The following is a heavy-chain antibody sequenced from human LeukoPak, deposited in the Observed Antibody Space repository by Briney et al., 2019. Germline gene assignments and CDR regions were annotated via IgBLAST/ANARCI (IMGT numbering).Heavy chain of an antibody. J-gene: IGHJ4*02. CDR2: MNPNSGNT. CDR3: ARGQITAAAGPGDY. CDR1: GYTFTSYD. Sequence: ASVKDSCKASGYTFTSYDINWVRQATGQGLEWMGWMNPNSGNTGYAQKFQGRVTMTRNTSISTAYMELSSLRSEDTAVYYCARGQITAAAGPGDYWGQGTLVTVSS. V-gene: IGHV1-8*01. D-gene: IGHD6-13*01.